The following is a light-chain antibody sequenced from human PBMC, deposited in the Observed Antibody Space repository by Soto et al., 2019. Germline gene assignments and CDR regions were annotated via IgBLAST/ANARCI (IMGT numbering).Light chain of an antibody. CDR2: AAS. Sequence: AIQMTQSPSSLSASIGDRVTITCRASQGIRTDLGWYQQKPGQAPKLLIYAASSLQSGVPSRFRGSGSGTDFTLTISILQPEDFTPYYCLQDYNPPLTFGGGTKVDI. CDR1: QGIRTD. J-gene: IGKJ4*01. V-gene: IGKV1-6*01. CDR3: LQDYNPPLT.